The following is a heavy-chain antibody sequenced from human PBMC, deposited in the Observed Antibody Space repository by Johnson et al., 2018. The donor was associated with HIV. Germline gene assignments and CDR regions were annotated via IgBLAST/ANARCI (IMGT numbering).Heavy chain of an antibody. D-gene: IGHD3-16*02. V-gene: IGHV3-30*04. Sequence: QEQLVESGGGFVKPGGSLRLSCAASGFTFSSYAMHWVRQAPGKGLEWVAVISYDGSNKYYADSVKGRFTISRDNSKNTLYLQMNSMRAEDTAVYYCARDLVSLEDAFDIWGQGTMVTVSS. J-gene: IGHJ3*02. CDR3: ARDLVSLEDAFDI. CDR2: ISYDGSNK. CDR1: GFTFSSYA.